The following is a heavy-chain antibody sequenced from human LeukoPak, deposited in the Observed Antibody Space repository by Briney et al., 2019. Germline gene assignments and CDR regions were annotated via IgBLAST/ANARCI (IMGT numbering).Heavy chain of an antibody. D-gene: IGHD4-11*01. CDR1: GYTFTSYG. CDR3: PRTVPNDYTSDDDY. J-gene: IGHJ4*02. V-gene: IGHV1-18*01. CDR2: ISAYNGNT. Sequence: EASVKVSCKASGYTFTSYGISWVRQAPGQGLEWMGWISAYNGNTNYAQKLQGRVTMTTDTSTSTAYMVLRSLRSDDTAVYYCPRTVPNDYTSDDDYWGQGTLVTVSS.